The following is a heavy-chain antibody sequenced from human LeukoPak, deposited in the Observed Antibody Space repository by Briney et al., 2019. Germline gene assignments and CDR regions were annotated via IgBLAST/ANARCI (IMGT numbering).Heavy chain of an antibody. V-gene: IGHV1-18*01. Sequence: ASEKVSCKASGYSFTSYGFSWVRQAPGQGLEWLGWISAYDGGTNYEQKFQGRLTMTTETSTTTAYMELRSLRSDDTAVYYCARLARYHLLEASDIWGQGTMVTVSS. CDR1: GYSFTSYG. CDR3: ARLARYHLLEASDI. J-gene: IGHJ3*02. CDR2: ISAYDGGT. D-gene: IGHD1-14*01.